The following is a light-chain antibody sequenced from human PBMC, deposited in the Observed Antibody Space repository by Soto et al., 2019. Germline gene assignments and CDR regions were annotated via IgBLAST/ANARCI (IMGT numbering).Light chain of an antibody. Sequence: DIQMTQSPPSLSASVGDRVTITCRASQTINTYLNWYQQKPGKAPNLLIYAASTLQSGVQSRFNGSGSGTDFTLTISCLQPEDFVTYYCQQSYSTPRTFGQGTKVEIK. J-gene: IGKJ1*01. CDR2: AAS. CDR1: QTINTY. V-gene: IGKV1-39*01. CDR3: QQSYSTPRT.